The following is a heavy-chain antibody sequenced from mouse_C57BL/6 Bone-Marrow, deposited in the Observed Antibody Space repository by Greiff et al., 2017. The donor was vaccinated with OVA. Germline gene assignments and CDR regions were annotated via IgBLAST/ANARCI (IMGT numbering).Heavy chain of an antibody. CDR2: IDPSDSET. Sequence: QVQLKQPGAELVRPGSSVKLSCKASGYTFTSYWMHWVKQRPIQGLEWIGNIDPSDSETHYNQKFKDKATLTVDKSSSTAYMQLSSLTSEDSAVYYCAREKNYYGSSYDYAMDYWGQGTSVTVSS. CDR1: GYTFTSYW. CDR3: AREKNYYGSSYDYAMDY. D-gene: IGHD1-1*01. J-gene: IGHJ4*01. V-gene: IGHV1-52*01.